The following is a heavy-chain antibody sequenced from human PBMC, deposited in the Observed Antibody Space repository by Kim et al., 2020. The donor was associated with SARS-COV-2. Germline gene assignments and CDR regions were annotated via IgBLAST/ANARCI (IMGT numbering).Heavy chain of an antibody. V-gene: IGHV3-23*01. D-gene: IGHD6-13*01. CDR2: ST. CDR3: AKDKQQLPDY. Sequence: STYHATSVQGRFTISRDNSKNTLYLQMNSLRAEDTAVYYCAKDKQQLPDYWGQGTLVTVSS. J-gene: IGHJ4*02.